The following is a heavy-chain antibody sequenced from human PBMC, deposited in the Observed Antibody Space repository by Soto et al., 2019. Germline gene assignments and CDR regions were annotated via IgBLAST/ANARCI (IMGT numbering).Heavy chain of an antibody. D-gene: IGHD5-18*01. J-gene: IGHJ3*02. CDR2: MYYNGIT. V-gene: IGHV4-61*01. Sequence: SVTRSLTCTVHVGSVPSTGSYYSTWIRQPPGKGLEWIGYMYYNGITNYNPSLKSRGSISLDTSKNQFSLKLRSVTAADTAMYYCARDQGGYAYGSAAFDIWGQGTMVS. CDR1: VGSVPSTGSYY. CDR3: ARDQGGYAYGSAAFDI.